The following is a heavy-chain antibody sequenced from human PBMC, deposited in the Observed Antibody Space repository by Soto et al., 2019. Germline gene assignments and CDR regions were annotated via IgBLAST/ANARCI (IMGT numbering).Heavy chain of an antibody. CDR3: AKGQVVETPGRNRADYYYYGMDV. CDR2: ISYDGSNK. J-gene: IGHJ6*02. D-gene: IGHD2-21*02. Sequence: GGSLRLSCAASGFTFSSYGIHWVRQAPGKGLEWVAIISYDGSNKYYADSVKGRFTISRDNSKNTLYLLMNSLRTEDTAVYYCAKGQVVETPGRNRADYYYYGMDVWGQGTTVTVSS. V-gene: IGHV3-30*18. CDR1: GFTFSSYG.